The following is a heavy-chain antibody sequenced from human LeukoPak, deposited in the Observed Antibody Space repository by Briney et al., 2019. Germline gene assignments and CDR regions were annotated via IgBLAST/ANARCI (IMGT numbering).Heavy chain of an antibody. V-gene: IGHV4-59*08. Sequence: SETLSLTCTVSGGSISSYYWSWIRQPPGKGLEWIGYIYYSGSTNYNPSLKSRVTISVDTSKNQSSLKLSSVTAADTAVYYCARLGRDGYNYGGLVDYWGQGTLVTVSS. D-gene: IGHD5-24*01. CDR2: IYYSGST. J-gene: IGHJ4*02. CDR1: GGSISSYY. CDR3: ARLGRDGYNYGGLVDY.